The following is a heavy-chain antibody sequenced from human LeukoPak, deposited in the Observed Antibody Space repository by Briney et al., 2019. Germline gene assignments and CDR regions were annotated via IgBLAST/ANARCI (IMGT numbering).Heavy chain of an antibody. CDR2: IYQSGTT. CDR1: GGSISSGGYS. CDR3: GRGGIAAAASGIDY. D-gene: IGHD6-13*01. V-gene: IGHV4-30-2*01. Sequence: SETLSLTCAVSGGSISSGGYSWSWIRQPPGKGLEWIGYIYQSGTTYYSPSPMSRVTISVDRSKNQFSLKLSSVTAADTAVYYCGRGGIAAAASGIDYWGQGTLVTVSS. J-gene: IGHJ4*02.